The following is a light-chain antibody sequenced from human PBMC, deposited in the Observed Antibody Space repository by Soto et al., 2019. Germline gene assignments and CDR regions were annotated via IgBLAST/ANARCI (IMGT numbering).Light chain of an antibody. V-gene: IGLV2-14*01. J-gene: IGLJ2*01. CDR2: EVN. CDR3: QSYDGTLTGVI. CDR1: SSDIGAYDY. Sequence: QSALTQPASLSGSPGQSITISCTGTSSDIGAYDYVSWFQQHPGKAPKLMISEVNNRPSGVPDRFSGSKSGTSGSLAITGLQAEDEADYFCQSYDGTLTGVIFGGGTKLTVL.